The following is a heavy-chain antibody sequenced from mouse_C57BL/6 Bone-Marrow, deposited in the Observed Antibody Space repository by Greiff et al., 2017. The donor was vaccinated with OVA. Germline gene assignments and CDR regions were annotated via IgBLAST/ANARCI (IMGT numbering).Heavy chain of an antibody. CDR3: AYSGGYWYFDV. CDR2: IDPSDSYT. J-gene: IGHJ1*03. CDR1: GYTFTSYC. D-gene: IGHD3-1*01. V-gene: IGHV1-69*01. Sequence: QVQLQQSGAELVMPGASVKLSCKASGYTFTSYCMHWVKQRPGQGLEWIGEIDPSDSYTYYNQKFKGKSTLTVDKSSSTAYMELSSLTSADSAVYYGAYSGGYWYFDVWGTGTTVTVSS.